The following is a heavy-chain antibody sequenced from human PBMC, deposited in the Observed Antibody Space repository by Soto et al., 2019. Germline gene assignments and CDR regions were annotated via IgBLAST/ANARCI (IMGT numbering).Heavy chain of an antibody. J-gene: IGHJ4*02. CDR3: ARSLFLASTDTEPFDY. D-gene: IGHD3-3*02. CDR2: ISGGGNDA. V-gene: IGHV3-23*01. CDR1: GFTFSSYA. Sequence: EAQLLESGGGLVQPGGSLVLSCAASGFTFSSYAMSWVRQAPGKGLEWVSSISGGGNDAFYAVSVKGRFTISRDNSMNTLYLQMSSLRADDTAIYYCARSLFLASTDTEPFDYWGQGALVTVSS.